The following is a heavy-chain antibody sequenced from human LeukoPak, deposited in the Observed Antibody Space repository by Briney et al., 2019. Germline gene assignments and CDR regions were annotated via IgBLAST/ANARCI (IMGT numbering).Heavy chain of an antibody. CDR3: ARPYGDPKRGGIDY. CDR2: INTNTGNP. CDR1: GYTFTSYA. D-gene: IGHD4-17*01. V-gene: IGHV7-4-1*02. J-gene: IGHJ4*02. Sequence: AASVKVSCKASGYTFTSYAMDWVRQAPGQGLEWMGWINTNTGNPTYAQGFTGRFVFSLDTSVSTAYLQISSLKAEDTAVSYCARPYGDPKRGGIDYWGQGTLVTVSS.